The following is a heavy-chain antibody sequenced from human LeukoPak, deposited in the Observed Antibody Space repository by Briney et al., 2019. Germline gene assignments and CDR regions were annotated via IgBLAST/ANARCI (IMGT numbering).Heavy chain of an antibody. CDR1: AHTLTSNH. D-gene: IGHD3-10*01. J-gene: IGHJ4*02. V-gene: IGHV1-18*04. CDR2: ISAYNGNT. CDR3: ARDRYYYGSGSYGDY. Sequence: TLYHSCNTPAHTLTSNHISRKRQTPGQGQEWMSWISAYNGNTNYAQKLQGRVTMTTDTSTSTAYMELRSLRSDDTAVYYCARDRYYYGSGSYGDYWGQGTLVTVSS.